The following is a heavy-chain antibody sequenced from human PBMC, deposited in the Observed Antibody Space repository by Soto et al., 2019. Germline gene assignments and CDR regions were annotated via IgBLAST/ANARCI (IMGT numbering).Heavy chain of an antibody. V-gene: IGHV1-69*08. J-gene: IGHJ4*02. CDR2: IIPILGIA. D-gene: IGHD6-19*01. Sequence: QVQLVQSGAEVKKPGSSVKVSCKASGGTFSSYTISWVRQAPGQGLEWMGRIIPILGIANYAQKFQGRVTITADKSTSTAYMELSSLTSEDTAVYYCAREGIAVAGRVDYWGQGTLVTVSS. CDR1: GGTFSSYT. CDR3: AREGIAVAGRVDY.